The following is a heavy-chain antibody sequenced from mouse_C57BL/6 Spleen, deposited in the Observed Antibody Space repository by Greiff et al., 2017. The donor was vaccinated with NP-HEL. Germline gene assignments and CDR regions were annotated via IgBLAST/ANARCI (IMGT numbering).Heavy chain of an antibody. V-gene: IGHV10-1*01. CDR1: GFSFNTYA. CDR3: VRGYYAMDY. Sequence: EVMLVESGGGLVQPKGSLKLSCAASGFSFNTYAMNWVRQAPGKGLEWVARIGSKSNNYATYYADSVKDRFTISRDDSESMLYLQMNNLKTEDTAMYYCVRGYYAMDYWGQGTSVTVSS. J-gene: IGHJ4*01. CDR2: IGSKSNNYAT.